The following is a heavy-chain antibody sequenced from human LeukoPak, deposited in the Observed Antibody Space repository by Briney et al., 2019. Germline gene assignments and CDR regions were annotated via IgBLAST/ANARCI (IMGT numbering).Heavy chain of an antibody. D-gene: IGHD3-22*01. J-gene: IGHJ4*02. Sequence: ASVKVSCTASGYTFTSYYMHWVRQAPGQGLEWMGIINPSGGRTSYAQKFQGRVTMTRDMSTSTVYMELSSLRSEDTAVYYCARGPGEGGSSGYYYGKPEDPAEYYFDYWGQGTLVTVSS. CDR2: INPSGGRT. V-gene: IGHV1-46*01. CDR3: ARGPGEGGSSGYYYGKPEDPAEYYFDY. CDR1: GYTFTSYY.